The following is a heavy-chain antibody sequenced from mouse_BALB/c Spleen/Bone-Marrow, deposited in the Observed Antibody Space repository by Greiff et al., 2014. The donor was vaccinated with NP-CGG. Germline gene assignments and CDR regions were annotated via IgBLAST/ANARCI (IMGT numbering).Heavy chain of an antibody. CDR3: ALYYRYDYFDY. J-gene: IGHJ2*01. D-gene: IGHD2-14*01. V-gene: IGHV1-7*01. CDR1: GYTFTSYW. CDR2: INPSTTYS. Sequence: LVESGAELAKPGASVKMSCKASGYTFTSYWMHWVKQRPGQGLEWIGYINPSTTYSAYNQKLKDKATLTADKSSSTAYMQLSSLTSEDSAVYYCALYYRYDYFDYWGQGTTLTVSS.